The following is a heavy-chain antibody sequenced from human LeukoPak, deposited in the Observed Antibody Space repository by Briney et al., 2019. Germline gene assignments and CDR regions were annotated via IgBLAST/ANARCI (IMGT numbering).Heavy chain of an antibody. CDR1: GFTFSGYG. CDR3: ARGAYKSAAGFDP. Sequence: PGRSLRLSCAASGFTFSGYGMHWVRQAPGKGLEWVAIVWYDGNNKYYADSVKGRFTISRDNSKNTVCLQMSSLRAEDTAVYYCARGAYKSAAGFDPWGQGTLVTVSS. V-gene: IGHV3-33*01. J-gene: IGHJ5*02. D-gene: IGHD6-13*01. CDR2: VWYDGNNK.